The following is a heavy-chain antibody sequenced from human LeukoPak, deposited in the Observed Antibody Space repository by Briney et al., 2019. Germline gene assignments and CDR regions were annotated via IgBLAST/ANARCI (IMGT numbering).Heavy chain of an antibody. V-gene: IGHV3-33*01. CDR3: AREKGLLPFDY. J-gene: IGHJ4*02. Sequence: GGSLRLSCAASGFTFSSYGMRWVRQAPGKGLEWVAVIWYDGSNKYYADSVKGRFTISRDNSKNTLYLQMNSLRAEDTAVYYCAREKGLLPFDYWGQGTLVTVSS. CDR1: GFTFSSYG. CDR2: IWYDGSNK.